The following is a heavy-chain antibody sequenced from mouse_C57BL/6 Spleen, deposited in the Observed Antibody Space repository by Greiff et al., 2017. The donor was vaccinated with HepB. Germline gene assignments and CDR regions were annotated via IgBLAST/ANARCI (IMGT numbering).Heavy chain of an antibody. D-gene: IGHD1-1*01. CDR3: ARYYYGSRGYFDY. CDR2: IRNKANGYTT. CDR1: GFTFTDYY. Sequence: VQLKESGGGLVQPGGSLSLSCAASGFTFTDYYMSWVRQPPGKALEWLGFIRNKANGYTTEYSASVKGRFTISRDNSQSILYLQMNALRAEDSATYYCARYYYGSRGYFDYWGQGTTLTVSS. J-gene: IGHJ2*01. V-gene: IGHV7-3*01.